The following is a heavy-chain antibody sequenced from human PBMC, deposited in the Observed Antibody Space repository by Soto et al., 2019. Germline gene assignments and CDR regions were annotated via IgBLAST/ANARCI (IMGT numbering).Heavy chain of an antibody. CDR1: GGSISSYY. CDR3: ARRWGTYFDF. V-gene: IGHV4-59*01. D-gene: IGHD7-27*01. Sequence: QVQLQESGPGLVKPSETLSLTCTVSGGSISSYYWSWIRQPPGKGLEWIGYIHYSGSTDYDPSLKSRVTISVDTSKNQFSLKLSSVTAADTAVYYCARRWGTYFDFWGQGTLVTVSS. J-gene: IGHJ4*02. CDR2: IHYSGST.